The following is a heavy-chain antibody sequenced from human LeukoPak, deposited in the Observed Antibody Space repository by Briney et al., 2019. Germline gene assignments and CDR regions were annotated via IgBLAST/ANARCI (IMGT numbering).Heavy chain of an antibody. V-gene: IGHV3-30*02. D-gene: IGHD3-10*01. CDR2: ILYDGSNK. Sequence: GGSLRLSCAASGFTFSSYGMHWVRQAPGKGLEWVAFILYDGSNKYYADSVKGRFTISRDNSRNTLYPQMNSLRDEDTAVYYCARGFGTSFDYWGQGTLVTVSS. CDR3: ARGFGTSFDY. J-gene: IGHJ4*02. CDR1: GFTFSSYG.